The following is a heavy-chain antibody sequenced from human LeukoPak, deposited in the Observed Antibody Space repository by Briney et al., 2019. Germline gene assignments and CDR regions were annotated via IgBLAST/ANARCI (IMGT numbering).Heavy chain of an antibody. D-gene: IGHD1-26*01. CDR3: ASRYSGGYSEFDY. J-gene: IGHJ4*02. V-gene: IGHV4-30-4*01. CDR1: GGSISSGDYY. CDR2: IYYSGST. Sequence: SETLSLTCTVSGGSISSGDYYWSWIRQPPGKGLEWIGYIYYSGSTYYNPSLKSRVTISVDTSKNQFSLKLTSVTAADTAVYYCASRYSGGYSEFDYWGQGTLVTVSS.